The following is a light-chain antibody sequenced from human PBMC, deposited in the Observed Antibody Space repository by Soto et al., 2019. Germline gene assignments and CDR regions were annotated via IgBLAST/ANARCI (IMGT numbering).Light chain of an antibody. J-gene: IGKJ2*01. CDR1: QSVRSGY. CDR3: QHYGGSPFT. V-gene: IGKV3-20*01. CDR2: GAT. Sequence: EIVLTQSPDTLTLSPGERATLSCRASQSVRSGYLAWYQQKPGQAPRLLIYGATQRATGIPDRFIGGGSGTDFTLTISRLEPEDFAVYYCQHYGGSPFTFGQGTKLDIK.